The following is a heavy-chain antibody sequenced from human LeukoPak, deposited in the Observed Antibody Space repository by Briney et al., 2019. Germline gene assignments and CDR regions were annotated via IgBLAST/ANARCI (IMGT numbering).Heavy chain of an antibody. CDR1: GYTFTSYG. Sequence: WASVKVSCKASGYTFTSYGISWVRQAPGQGLEWMGWISAYNGNTNYAQKLQGRVTMTTDTSTSTAYMELRSLRSDDTAVYYCARDLTKTGSGSSDYWGQGTLVTVSS. CDR3: ARDLTKTGSGSSDY. J-gene: IGHJ4*02. V-gene: IGHV1-18*01. CDR2: ISAYNGNT. D-gene: IGHD3-10*01.